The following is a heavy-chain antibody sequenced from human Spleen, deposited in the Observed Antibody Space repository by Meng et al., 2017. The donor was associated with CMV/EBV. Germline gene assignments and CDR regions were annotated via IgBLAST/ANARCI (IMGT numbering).Heavy chain of an antibody. CDR1: GASIGASIPSYY. Sequence: SETLSLTCTVSGASIGASIPSYYWSWIRQPPGKGLEWIGYIYYSGSSNYNPSLKSRVTISMDTSKNQFSLKLNSVTAADTAVYYCAKPVGIVGPNMFEYWGQGTLVTVSS. CDR3: AKPVGIVGPNMFEY. CDR2: IYYSGSS. V-gene: IGHV4-61*01. D-gene: IGHD1-26*01. J-gene: IGHJ4*02.